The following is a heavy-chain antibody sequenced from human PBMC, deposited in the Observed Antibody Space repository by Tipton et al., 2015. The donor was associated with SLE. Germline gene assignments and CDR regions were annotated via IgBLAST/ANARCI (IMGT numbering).Heavy chain of an antibody. V-gene: IGHV4-34*01. Sequence: TLSLTCAVYGGSFSGYYWSWIRQPPGKGLEWIGEINHSGSTNYNPSLKSRVTMSVDTFKNQFSLNLSSVTAADTAVYYCARDGPASWGYGLWSGYFDLWGQGTLVTVSS. D-gene: IGHD3-3*01. J-gene: IGHJ4*02. CDR2: INHSGST. CDR1: GGSFSGYY. CDR3: ARDGPASWGYGLWSGYFDL.